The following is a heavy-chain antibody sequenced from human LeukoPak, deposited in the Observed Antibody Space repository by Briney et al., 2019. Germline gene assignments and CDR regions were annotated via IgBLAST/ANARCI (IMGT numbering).Heavy chain of an antibody. D-gene: IGHD6-13*01. CDR3: ARIAAAGYYFDY. CDR2: IYYSGST. V-gene: IGHV4-30-4*01. J-gene: IGHJ4*02. Sequence: PSETLSLTCTVSGGSISSGDYYWSWIRQPPGKGLEWIGYIYYSGSTYYNPSLKSRVTISVDKSKNQFSLKLSSVTAADTAVYYCARIAAAGYYFDYWGQGTLVTVSS. CDR1: GGSISSGDYY.